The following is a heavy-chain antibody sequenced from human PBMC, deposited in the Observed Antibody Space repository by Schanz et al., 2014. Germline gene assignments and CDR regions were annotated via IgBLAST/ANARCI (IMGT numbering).Heavy chain of an antibody. J-gene: IGHJ6*02. CDR3: AKARRKSNCSGGRCFHYSYYGMDV. V-gene: IGHV3-33*06. CDR2: MSYDGSIK. Sequence: VQLVESGGYLVQPGGSLRLSCAASGFIFSSYGLHWVRQGTGKGLEWVAAMSYDGSIKYYGDSVKGRFTISRDNSKNILYLQMNSLRAEDTAVYYCAKARRKSNCSGGRCFHYSYYGMDVWGQGTTVTVSS. D-gene: IGHD2-15*01. CDR1: GFIFSSYG.